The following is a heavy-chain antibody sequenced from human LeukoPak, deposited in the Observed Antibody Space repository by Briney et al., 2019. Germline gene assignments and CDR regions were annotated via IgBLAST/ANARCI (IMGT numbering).Heavy chain of an antibody. J-gene: IGHJ3*02. D-gene: IGHD3-10*01. V-gene: IGHV5-51*01. Sequence: RGESLKISCKGSGYSFTSYWIGWVRQMPGKGLEWMGIIYPGDSDTRYSPSFQGQVTISADKSISTAYLQWSSLKASDTAMYYCARPQTILWFGEPDVFDIGGQGTMVTVSS. CDR1: GYSFTSYW. CDR2: IYPGDSDT. CDR3: ARPQTILWFGEPDVFDI.